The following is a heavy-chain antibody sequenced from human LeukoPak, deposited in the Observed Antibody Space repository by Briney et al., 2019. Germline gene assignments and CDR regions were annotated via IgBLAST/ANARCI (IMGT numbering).Heavy chain of an antibody. V-gene: IGHV3-30*02. CDR1: GFTFSSYG. J-gene: IGHJ4*02. CDR3: ARDGGDCYYDY. Sequence: GGSLRLSCAASGFTFSSYGMHWVRQAPGKGLEWVAFIRCDGSNKYYADSVKGRFTISGDNAKNSLYLQMNSLRAEDTAVYYCARDGGDCYYDYWGQGTLVTVSS. D-gene: IGHD2-21*01. CDR2: IRCDGSNK.